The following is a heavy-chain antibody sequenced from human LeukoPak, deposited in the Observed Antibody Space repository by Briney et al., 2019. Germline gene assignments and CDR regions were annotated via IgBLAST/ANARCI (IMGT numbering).Heavy chain of an antibody. CDR1: GGTFSSYA. CDR2: FDPEDGET. J-gene: IGHJ4*02. CDR3: ATGSWPFFDY. Sequence: GASVKVSCKASGGTFSSYAISWVRQAPGKGLEWMGGFDPEDGETIYAQKFQGRVTMTEDTSTDTAYMELSSLRSEDTAVYYCATGSWPFFDYWGQGTLVTVSS. V-gene: IGHV1-24*01. D-gene: IGHD2-15*01.